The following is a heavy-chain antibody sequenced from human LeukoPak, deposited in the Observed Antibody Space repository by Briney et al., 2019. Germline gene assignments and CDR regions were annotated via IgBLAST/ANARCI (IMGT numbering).Heavy chain of an antibody. Sequence: SETLSLTCTASGGSFIITSRYWGWVRQSPGKGLQWIGSVQDGGFTYYKPSFKSRATISLDTSKNLLSLNVTSVTAADAAVYYCARMILREGFYFDSWGQGTLVTVSS. D-gene: IGHD3/OR15-3a*01. CDR3: ARMILREGFYFDS. CDR2: VQDGGFT. CDR1: GGSFIITSRY. V-gene: IGHV4-39*01. J-gene: IGHJ4*02.